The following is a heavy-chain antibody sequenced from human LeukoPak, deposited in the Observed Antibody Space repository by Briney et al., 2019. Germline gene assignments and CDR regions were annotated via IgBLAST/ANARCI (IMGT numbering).Heavy chain of an antibody. CDR1: GGTFSSYA. J-gene: IGHJ6*03. V-gene: IGHV1-69*04. D-gene: IGHD6-6*01. Sequence: GASVKVSCKASGGTFSSYAISWVRQAPGQGLEWMGRIIPILGIANYAQKFQGRVTITADKSTSTAYMELSSLRSEDTAVYYCARAWAPSIAARPVPYYYYYMDVWGKGTTVTVSS. CDR2: IIPILGIA. CDR3: ARAWAPSIAARPVPYYYYYMDV.